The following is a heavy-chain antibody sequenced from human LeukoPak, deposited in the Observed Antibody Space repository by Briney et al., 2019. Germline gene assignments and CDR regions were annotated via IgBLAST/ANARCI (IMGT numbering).Heavy chain of an antibody. CDR3: AKDLRGRDGYILDAFDI. CDR1: GFTFDDYA. D-gene: IGHD5-24*01. Sequence: GGSLRLSCAASGFTFDDYAMHWVRQAPGKGLEWVSGISWNSGSIGYADSVKGRFTISRDNAKNSLYLQMNSLRAEDTALYYCAKDLRGRDGYILDAFDIWGQGAMVTASS. CDR2: ISWNSGSI. V-gene: IGHV3-9*01. J-gene: IGHJ3*02.